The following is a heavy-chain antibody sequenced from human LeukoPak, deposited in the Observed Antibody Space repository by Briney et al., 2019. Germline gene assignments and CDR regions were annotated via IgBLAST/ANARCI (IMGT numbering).Heavy chain of an antibody. D-gene: IGHD6-13*01. V-gene: IGHV3-23*01. Sequence: PGGSLRLSCAASGFTFNNYDMNWVRQAPGKGLEWVSTISGSGGNTYYADSVKGRFTISRDNSRNTLYLQMNSLRVEDMAVYYCVRSLTTVAGALDYWGQGTLVTVSS. CDR1: GFTFNNYD. J-gene: IGHJ4*02. CDR2: ISGSGGNT. CDR3: VRSLTTVAGALDY.